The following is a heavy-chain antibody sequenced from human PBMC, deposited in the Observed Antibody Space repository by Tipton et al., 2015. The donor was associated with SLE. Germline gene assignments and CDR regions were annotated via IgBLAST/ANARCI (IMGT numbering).Heavy chain of an antibody. D-gene: IGHD1-7*01. J-gene: IGHJ4*02. CDR2: IYYSGST. CDR3: ATGSRTGTTD. Sequence: TLSLTCTVSGGSISSGGYYWSWIRQHPGKGLEWIGYIYYSGSTYSNPSLKSRVTISVDTSKNQFSLKLSSVTAADTAVYSCATGSRTGTTDWGQGTLVTVSS. V-gene: IGHV4-31*03. CDR1: GGSISSGGYY.